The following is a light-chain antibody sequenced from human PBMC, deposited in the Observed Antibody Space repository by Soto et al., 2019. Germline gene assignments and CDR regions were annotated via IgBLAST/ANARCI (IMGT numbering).Light chain of an antibody. Sequence: QSVLTQPPSASAAPGQKVTISCSGSSSNIGNNYVSWYQQLPGTAPQLLIYDNNKRPSGIPDRFSGSKSGTSATRGITGLQTGDEADYYCGTWDSSLSAGVVFGGGTKLTVL. V-gene: IGLV1-51*01. CDR2: DNN. CDR3: GTWDSSLSAGVV. CDR1: SSNIGNNY. J-gene: IGLJ2*01.